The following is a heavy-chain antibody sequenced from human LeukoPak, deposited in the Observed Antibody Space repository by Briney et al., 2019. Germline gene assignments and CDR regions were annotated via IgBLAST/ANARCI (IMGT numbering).Heavy chain of an antibody. CDR2: IYPGDSDT. CDR1: GYSFTTYW. Sequence: GESLKISCTGSGYSFTTYWISWVRHTPGEGLEWMGIIYPGDSDTRYSPSFQTQVTLSADKSINTVYLQWSSLKASDSATYYCARHSPSSPRWANYYYFYYLDVWGKGTTVSVSS. J-gene: IGHJ6*03. CDR3: ARHSPSSPRWANYYYFYYLDV. D-gene: IGHD1-26*01. V-gene: IGHV5-51*01.